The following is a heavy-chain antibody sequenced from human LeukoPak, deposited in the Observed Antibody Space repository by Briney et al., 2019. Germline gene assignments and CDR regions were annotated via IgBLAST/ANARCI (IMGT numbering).Heavy chain of an antibody. CDR2: ISRGGIS. Sequence: GGSLRLSCAASGFTFSVYDMYWIRQSPGQGLECVSFISRGGISYYADSVKGRFTISRDNSKNTLYLQMNSLRAEDPAVYYCAKGGHYYDSSGPYHYWGQGTLVTVSS. CDR1: GFTFSVYD. CDR3: AKGGHYYDSSGPYHY. V-gene: IGHV3-NL1*01. J-gene: IGHJ4*02. D-gene: IGHD3-22*01.